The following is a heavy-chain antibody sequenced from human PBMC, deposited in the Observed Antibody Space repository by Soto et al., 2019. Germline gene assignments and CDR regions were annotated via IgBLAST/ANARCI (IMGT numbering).Heavy chain of an antibody. CDR2: VKPGGGDT. CDR1: GYTFTTYY. Sequence: QVHLVQSGAEVKKPGASVKLSCKASGYTFTTYYMHWVRQAPGQGLEWMGIVKPGGGDTSYAQKLQCRVNMTRDTSTSTLYMELSSLRSEYTAGYYCAREAFTASPDFDYWGQGTLVTVSS. CDR3: AREAFTASPDFDY. J-gene: IGHJ4*02. V-gene: IGHV1-46*04. D-gene: IGHD2-15*01.